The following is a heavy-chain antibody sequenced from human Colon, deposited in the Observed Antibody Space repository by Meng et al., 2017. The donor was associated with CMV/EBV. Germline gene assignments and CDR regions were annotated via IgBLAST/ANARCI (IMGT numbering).Heavy chain of an antibody. D-gene: IGHD2-15*01. V-gene: IGHV3-7*03. J-gene: IGHJ4*02. CDR1: GFTFSSYW. CDR2: IKQDGGEK. Sequence: GESLKISCAASGFTFSSYWMSWVRQAPGKGLEWVANIKQDGGEKYYVDSVKGRFTISRDNAKNSLYLQMNSLRAEDTAIYYCARDGVVVLGATRDWGQGTLVTVSS. CDR3: ARDGVVVLGATRD.